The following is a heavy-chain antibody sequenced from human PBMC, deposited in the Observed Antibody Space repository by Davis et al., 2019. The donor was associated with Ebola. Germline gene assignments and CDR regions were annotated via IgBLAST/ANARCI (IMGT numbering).Heavy chain of an antibody. D-gene: IGHD3-22*01. Sequence: PGGSLRLSCKGSGYSFTSYWIGWVRQLPGKGLAWMGIIYPGDSDTRYRPSFQGQVTISADKSISTAYLQWSSLKASDTAMYYCARHSNYYDSSGYHFDYWGQGTLVTVSS. V-gene: IGHV5-51*01. CDR1: GYSFTSYW. J-gene: IGHJ4*02. CDR3: ARHSNYYDSSGYHFDY. CDR2: IYPGDSDT.